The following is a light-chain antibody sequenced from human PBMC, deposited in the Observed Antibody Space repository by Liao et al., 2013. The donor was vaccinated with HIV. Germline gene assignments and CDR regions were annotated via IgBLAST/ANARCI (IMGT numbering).Light chain of an antibody. J-gene: IGLJ1*01. V-gene: IGLV3-1*01. CDR2: HNN. Sequence: SYELTQPPSLSVSPGQTAHITCTGAQLFDQSAFWYQQRPGQSPVLVIHHNNKRPSGIPERFSGSKSGITATLTITGTQAMDEADYYCQTWDVNAAYVFATGTKVTVL. CDR1: QLFDQS. CDR3: QTWDVNAAYV.